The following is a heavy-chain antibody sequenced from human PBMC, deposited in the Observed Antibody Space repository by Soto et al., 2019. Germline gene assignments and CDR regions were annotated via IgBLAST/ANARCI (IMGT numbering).Heavy chain of an antibody. CDR2: IIPIFGTA. V-gene: IGHV1-69*13. CDR3: ARDARGGIAAATAYYGMDV. D-gene: IGHD6-13*01. J-gene: IGHJ6*02. CDR1: GGTFSSYA. Sequence: SVKVSCKASGGTFSSYAISWVRQAPGQGLEWMGGIIPIFGTANYAQKFQGRVTITADESTSTAYMELSSLRSEDTAVYYCARDARGGIAAATAYYGMDVWGQGTTVTVSS.